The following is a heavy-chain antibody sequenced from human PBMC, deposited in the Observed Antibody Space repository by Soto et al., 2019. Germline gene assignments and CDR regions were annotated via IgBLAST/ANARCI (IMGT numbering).Heavy chain of an antibody. Sequence: GGSLRLSCAASGFTFRSYAMTWVRQAPGKGLEWVSVISGSGDNTYYADSVQGRFSISRDNSKNTVYLQVNSLRAEDTAVYYCAKDYYLDSSGYYGTLDYWGQGTRVTVSS. CDR3: AKDYYLDSSGYYGTLDY. D-gene: IGHD3-22*01. CDR2: ISGSGDNT. V-gene: IGHV3-23*01. CDR1: GFTFRSYA. J-gene: IGHJ4*02.